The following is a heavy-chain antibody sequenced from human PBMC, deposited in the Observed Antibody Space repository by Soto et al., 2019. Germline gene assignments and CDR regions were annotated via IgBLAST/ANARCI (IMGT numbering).Heavy chain of an antibody. Sequence: GGSLRLSCAASGFTFSNYAMSWVRQAPGKGLEWVSSISGSGGSTYYADSVKVRFTISSDNSKNTLYLQMNSLRAEDTAVYYCAISGVKYCSGGSCRHWGQGTLVTVSS. D-gene: IGHD2-15*01. CDR3: AISGVKYCSGGSCRH. CDR1: GFTFSNYA. V-gene: IGHV3-23*01. J-gene: IGHJ4*02. CDR2: ISGSGGST.